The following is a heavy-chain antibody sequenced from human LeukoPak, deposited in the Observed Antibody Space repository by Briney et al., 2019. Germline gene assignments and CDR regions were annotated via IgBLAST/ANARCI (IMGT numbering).Heavy chain of an antibody. Sequence: KPSETLSLTCAVSGYSISSGYYWGWIRQPPGKGLEWIGSIYHSGSTYYNPSLKSRVTISVDTSKNQFSLKLSSVTAADTAVYYCARPVDYYYYYKDVWGKGTTVTVSS. CDR2: IYHSGST. CDR1: GYSISSGYY. J-gene: IGHJ6*03. D-gene: IGHD4-23*01. CDR3: ARPVDYYYYYKDV. V-gene: IGHV4-38-2*01.